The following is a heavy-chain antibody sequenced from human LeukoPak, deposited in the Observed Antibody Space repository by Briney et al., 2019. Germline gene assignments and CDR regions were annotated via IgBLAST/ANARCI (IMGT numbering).Heavy chain of an antibody. CDR1: GYTFTSYD. Sequence: ASVKVSCTASGYTFTSYDINWVRQATGQGLEWMGWMNPNSGNTGYAQKFQGRVTMTRNTSISTAYMELSSLRSEDTAVYYCARANKQRYCSGGSCYKPYYFDYWGQGTLVTVSS. J-gene: IGHJ4*02. D-gene: IGHD2-15*01. V-gene: IGHV1-8*01. CDR2: MNPNSGNT. CDR3: ARANKQRYCSGGSCYKPYYFDY.